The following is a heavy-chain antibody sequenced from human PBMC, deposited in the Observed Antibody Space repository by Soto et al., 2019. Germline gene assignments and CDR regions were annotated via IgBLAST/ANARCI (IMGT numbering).Heavy chain of an antibody. D-gene: IGHD3-3*02. CDR1: GGTFSTSA. Sequence: QVQLVQSGAEVKKPGSSVKVSCKASGGTFSTSAISWVRQAPGQGLEWVGGIMPVFATPDYAQKFQGRVTIPADESTTTAYLDLTSLRTDDTAVYYCARDKDRQQLGGNYYYILDVWGQGTAITVSS. CDR2: IMPVFATP. CDR3: ARDKDRQQLGGNYYYILDV. V-gene: IGHV1-69*12. J-gene: IGHJ6*02.